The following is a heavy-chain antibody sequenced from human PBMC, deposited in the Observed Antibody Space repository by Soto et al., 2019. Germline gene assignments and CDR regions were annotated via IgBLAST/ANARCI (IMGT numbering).Heavy chain of an antibody. Sequence: QLVESGGGLVQPGGSLRHSCAASGFTFSSYEMSWVRQAPGKGLEWVSYITTSGSATYYADSVKGRLTISRDNARNSVYLEMNSLRVEDTAVYYCAREAGVHDWLDPWGQGTQVTVSS. J-gene: IGHJ5*02. CDR3: AREAGVHDWLDP. D-gene: IGHD3-10*01. V-gene: IGHV3-48*03. CDR1: GFTFSSYE. CDR2: ITTSGSAT.